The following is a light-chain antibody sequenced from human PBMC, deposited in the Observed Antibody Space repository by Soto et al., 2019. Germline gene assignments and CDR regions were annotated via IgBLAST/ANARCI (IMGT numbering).Light chain of an antibody. J-gene: IGLJ2*01. CDR3: SSYAGSNNLYVV. V-gene: IGLV2-14*01. Sequence: QSALTQPASVSGTPGQSITISCTGSNSDVGLYDFVSWYQHHPGRAPKLIVSEVSHRPSGISNRFSGSKSGNTASLTISGLQSEDEADYYCSSYAGSNNLYVVFGGGTKLTVL. CDR1: NSDVGLYDF. CDR2: EVS.